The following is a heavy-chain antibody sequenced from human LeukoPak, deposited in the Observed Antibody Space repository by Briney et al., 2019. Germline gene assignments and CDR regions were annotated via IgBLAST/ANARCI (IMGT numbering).Heavy chain of an antibody. Sequence: GGSLRLSCAASGFTFSSYWMSWVRQAPGKGLEWVANIKQDGGEKYYVDSVKGRFTISRDNAKDSLYLQMNSLRPEDTAVYYCAGRGDGNLYYFDHWGQGTLVTASS. V-gene: IGHV3-7*04. J-gene: IGHJ4*02. CDR2: IKQDGGEK. CDR1: GFTFSSYW. D-gene: IGHD5-24*01. CDR3: AGRGDGNLYYFDH.